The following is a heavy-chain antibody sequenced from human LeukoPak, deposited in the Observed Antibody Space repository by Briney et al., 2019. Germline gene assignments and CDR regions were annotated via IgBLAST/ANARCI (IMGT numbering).Heavy chain of an antibody. Sequence: ASVKVSCKASGYTFTSYYIDWVRQAPGQGLEWMGVINPSGGSTRYAQKFQGRVTMTGDPSTRTVYMELSSLTSGDTAVYYCARGTTDDYWGQGTPVTVSS. CDR2: INPSGGST. CDR3: ARGTTDDY. D-gene: IGHD1-1*01. V-gene: IGHV1-46*01. CDR1: GYTFTSYY. J-gene: IGHJ4*02.